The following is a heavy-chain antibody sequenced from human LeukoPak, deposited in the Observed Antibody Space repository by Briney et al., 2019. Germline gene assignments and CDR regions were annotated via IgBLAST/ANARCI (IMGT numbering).Heavy chain of an antibody. CDR2: INPSGGST. V-gene: IGHV1-46*01. CDR3: ARTDDSWAFDI. Sequence: GASVKVSCKASGYTFTSYYMHWVRQAPGQGLEWMGIINPSGGSTSYAQKFQGRVTMTRDMSTSTVYMELSSLRSEDTAVYYRARTDDSWAFDIWGQGTMVTVSS. CDR1: GYTFTSYY. J-gene: IGHJ3*02. D-gene: IGHD3-22*01.